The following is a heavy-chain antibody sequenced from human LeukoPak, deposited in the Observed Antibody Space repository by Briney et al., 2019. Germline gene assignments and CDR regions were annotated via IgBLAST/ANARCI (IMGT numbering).Heavy chain of an antibody. J-gene: IGHJ6*03. Sequence: VASVKVSCKASGYTFTSYDINWVRQATGQGLEWMGWMNPNSGNTGYAQKFQGRVTMTRNTSISTAYMELSSLRSEDTAVYYCARTYSSGWKLNYYYYMDVWGKGTTVTISS. CDR2: MNPNSGNT. CDR1: GYTFTSYD. D-gene: IGHD6-19*01. V-gene: IGHV1-8*01. CDR3: ARTYSSGWKLNYYYYMDV.